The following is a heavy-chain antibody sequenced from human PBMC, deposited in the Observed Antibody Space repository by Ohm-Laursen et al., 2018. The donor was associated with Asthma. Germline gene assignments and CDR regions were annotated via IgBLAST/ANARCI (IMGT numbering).Heavy chain of an antibody. V-gene: IGHV3-7*02. CDR3: ATEAWWRCDY. Sequence: SLRLSCAATGATFNIFGNSWMAWVRQAPGKGLEWLAKIPPVGGAPVYVDSVKGRFTISRDNAKSSLYLQLNSLRAEDTAIYYCATEAWWRCDYWGQGSLVTVSS. D-gene: IGHD2-15*01. CDR1: GATFNIFGNSW. CDR2: IPPVGGAP. J-gene: IGHJ4*02.